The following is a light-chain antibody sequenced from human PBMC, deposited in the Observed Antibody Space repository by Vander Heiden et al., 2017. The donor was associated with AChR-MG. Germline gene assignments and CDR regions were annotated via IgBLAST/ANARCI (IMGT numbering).Light chain of an antibody. Sequence: DIQMTQSPSSLSASVGDRVTITCRASQSISTNLNWYQQKPGKAPKLLTYASSRLESEVPSRFTGSGFGTEFTLTISSLQPDDFATYYCQQNYSPLPYTFGQGTKVEIK. CDR3: QQNYSPLPYT. V-gene: IGKV1-39*01. CDR1: QSISTN. CDR2: ASS. J-gene: IGKJ2*01.